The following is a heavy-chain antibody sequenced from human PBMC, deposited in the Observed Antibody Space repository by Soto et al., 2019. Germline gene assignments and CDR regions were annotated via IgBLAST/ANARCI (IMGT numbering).Heavy chain of an antibody. Sequence: GSLRLSFAASGFTFSNARMNWVRQAPGKGLEWVVQIRSETDGWTIVYPAPVKGRFIISRDDSRNTLYLQMKNLKTEDTAAYYCNTAHPRGPDYWGQGTLVTVSS. CDR2: IRSETDGWTI. CDR1: GFTFSNAR. V-gene: IGHV3-15*01. J-gene: IGHJ4*02. CDR3: NTAHPRGPDY.